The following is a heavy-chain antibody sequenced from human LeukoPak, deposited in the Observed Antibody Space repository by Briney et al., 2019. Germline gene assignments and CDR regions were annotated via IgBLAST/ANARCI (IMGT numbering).Heavy chain of an antibody. Sequence: GASVKVSCKASGYTFTSYGISWVRQAPGQGLEWMGWISAYSGNTNYAQKLQGRVTMTTDTSTSTAYMELRSLRSDDTAVYYCARDRWGRSGNWNYDSALDYWGQGTLVTVSS. J-gene: IGHJ4*02. CDR3: ARDRWGRSGNWNYDSALDY. D-gene: IGHD1-7*01. V-gene: IGHV1-18*01. CDR1: GYTFTSYG. CDR2: ISAYSGNT.